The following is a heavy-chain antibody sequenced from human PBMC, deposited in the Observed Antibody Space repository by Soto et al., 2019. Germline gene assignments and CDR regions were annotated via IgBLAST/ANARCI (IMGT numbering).Heavy chain of an antibody. CDR1: GGSISSSSYY. CDR3: ARHRSLGQPAPMGYGMDV. J-gene: IGHJ6*01. V-gene: IGHV4-39*01. D-gene: IGHD1-26*01. Sequence: SETLSLTCTVSGGSISSSSYYWGWIRQPPGKGLEWIGSIYYSGSTYYNPSLKSRVTISVDTSKNQFSLKLSSVTAADTAVYYCARHRSLGQPAPMGYGMDVWGQGTTVTVSS. CDR2: IYYSGST.